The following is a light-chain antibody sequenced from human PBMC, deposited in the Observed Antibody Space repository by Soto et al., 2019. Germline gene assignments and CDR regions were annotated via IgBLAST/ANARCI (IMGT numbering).Light chain of an antibody. Sequence: ETVMTQSPATLSVSPVERATLSCRASQSVSSKLAWYQQKPGQAPRLLIYGASTRATGIPARFSGSGSGAEFTLSISSLQSEDSAVYYCQQYNNWPPITFGQGTDWRL. CDR3: QQYNNWPPIT. V-gene: IGKV3D-15*01. CDR1: QSVSSK. J-gene: IGKJ5*01. CDR2: GAS.